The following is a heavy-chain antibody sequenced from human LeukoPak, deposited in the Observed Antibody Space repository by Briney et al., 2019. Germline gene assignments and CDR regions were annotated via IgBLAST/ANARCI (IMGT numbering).Heavy chain of an antibody. CDR3: ATAGYCSGGSCYSGGNWFDP. V-gene: IGHV7-4-1*02. CDR2: INTNTGNP. J-gene: IGHJ5*02. Sequence: ASVTVSCKASGYTFTSYAMNWVRQAPGQGLEWMGWINTNTGNPTYAQGFTGRFVFSLDTSVSTAYLQINSLETEDTAVYYCATAGYCSGGSCYSGGNWFDPWGQGTLVTVSS. CDR1: GYTFTSYA. D-gene: IGHD2-15*01.